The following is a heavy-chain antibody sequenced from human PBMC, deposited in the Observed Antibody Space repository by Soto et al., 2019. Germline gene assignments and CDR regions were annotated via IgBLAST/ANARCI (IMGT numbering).Heavy chain of an antibody. V-gene: IGHV3-48*01. J-gene: IGHJ6*03. CDR3: ARDRWLRGYMDV. CDR2: ISSSSSTI. D-gene: IGHD5-12*01. Sequence: QPGGSLRLSCAASGFIFSNYRLSWSRQAPGKGLEWVSYISSSSSTIYYADSVKGRFTISRDNAKNSLYLQMNSLRAEDTAVYYCARDRWLRGYMDVWGKGTTVTVSS. CDR1: GFIFSNYR.